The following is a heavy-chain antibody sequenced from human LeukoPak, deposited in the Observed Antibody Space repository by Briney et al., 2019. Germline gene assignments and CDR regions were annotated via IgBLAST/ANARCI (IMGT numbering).Heavy chain of an antibody. D-gene: IGHD3-3*01. V-gene: IGHV3-30-3*01. CDR1: GFTFSSYA. CDR2: ISYDGNNK. CDR3: AGQYYDFWSGYRY. Sequence: PGGSLRLSCAAFGFTFSSYAMHWVRQAPGKGLEWVAVISYDGNNKYYADSVKGRFTISRDNSKNTLYLQMNSLRAEDTAVYYCAGQYYDFWSGYRYWGQGTLVTVSS. J-gene: IGHJ4*02.